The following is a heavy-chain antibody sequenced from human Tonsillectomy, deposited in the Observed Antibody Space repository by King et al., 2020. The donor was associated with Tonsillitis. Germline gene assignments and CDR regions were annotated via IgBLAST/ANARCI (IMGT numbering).Heavy chain of an antibody. CDR3: AKEGGCSSTSCHYLYREDSFDI. Sequence: QLVQSGGGVVQPGRSLRLSCAASGFTFSNYGMHWVRQAPGKGLEWVAVISYDGSNKYYEDSVKGRLTISRDNSKNTLYLQMNSLRAEDTAVYYCAKEGGCSSTSCHYLYREDSFDIWGQGTMVTVSS. V-gene: IGHV3-30*18. CDR1: GFTFSNYG. CDR2: ISYDGSNK. J-gene: IGHJ3*02. D-gene: IGHD2-2*01.